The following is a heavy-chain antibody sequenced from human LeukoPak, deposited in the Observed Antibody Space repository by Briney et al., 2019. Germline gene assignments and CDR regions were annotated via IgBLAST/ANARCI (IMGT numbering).Heavy chain of an antibody. J-gene: IGHJ5*02. CDR1: GGSISSSRYY. Sequence: SETLSLTCTVSGGSISSSRYYWGWIRQPPGKGLEWIGYIYYSGSTNYNPSLKSRVTISVDTSKNQFPLQLSPVTAADTAVYHCAREYYDILTGYYWFDPRRQGTMVTVSS. CDR3: AREYYDILTGYYWFDP. CDR2: IYYSGST. D-gene: IGHD3-9*01. V-gene: IGHV4-39*06.